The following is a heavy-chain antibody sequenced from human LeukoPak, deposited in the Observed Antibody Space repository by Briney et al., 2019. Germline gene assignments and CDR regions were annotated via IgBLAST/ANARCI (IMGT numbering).Heavy chain of an antibody. V-gene: IGHV1-2*02. Sequence: GASVKVSCKASGYTFTGYYMHWVRQAPGQGLEWMGWINPNSGGTNYAQKFQGRVTMTRDTSISIAYMELSRLRSDDTAVYYCAASPTTFGDYYYYMDVWGKGTTVTISS. CDR1: GYTFTGYY. CDR3: AASPTTFGDYYYYMDV. J-gene: IGHJ6*03. CDR2: INPNSGGT. D-gene: IGHD2/OR15-2a*01.